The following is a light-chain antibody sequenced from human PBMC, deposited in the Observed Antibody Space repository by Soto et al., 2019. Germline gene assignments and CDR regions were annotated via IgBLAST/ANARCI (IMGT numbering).Light chain of an antibody. CDR2: EVS. J-gene: IGLJ2*01. CDR3: SSYAGSI. V-gene: IGLV2-8*01. Sequence: QSALTQPPSASGSPGQSVTISCTGTSSDVGGYNYVSWYQQHPGKAPKLMIYEVSRRPSGVPDRFSGSKSGNTASLTVSGLQAEDAADYYCSSYAGSIFGGGTKLTVL. CDR1: SSDVGGYNY.